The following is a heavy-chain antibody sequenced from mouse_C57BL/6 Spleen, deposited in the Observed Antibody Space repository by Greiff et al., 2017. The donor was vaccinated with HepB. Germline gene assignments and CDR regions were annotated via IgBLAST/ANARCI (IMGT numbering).Heavy chain of an antibody. CDR2: IRNKANGYTT. J-gene: IGHJ2*01. V-gene: IGHV7-3*01. CDR3: ARYMTPYYFDY. Sequence: EVQVVESGGGLVQPGGSLSLSCAASGFTFTDYYMSWVRQPPGKALEWLGFIRNKANGYTTEYSASVKGRFTISRDNSQSILYLQMNALRAEDSATYYCARYMTPYYFDYWGQGTTLTVSS. CDR1: GFTFTDYY.